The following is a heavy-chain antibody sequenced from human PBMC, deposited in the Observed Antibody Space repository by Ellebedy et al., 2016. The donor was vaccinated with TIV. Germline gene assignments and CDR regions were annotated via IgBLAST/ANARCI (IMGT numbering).Heavy chain of an antibody. J-gene: IGHJ2*01. V-gene: IGHV3-7*01. D-gene: IGHD4-17*01. CDR2: IKTDGSET. CDR1: GFSFSNFW. Sequence: GESLKISCAAWGFSFSNFWMSWVRQAPGKGLEWVAHIKTDGSETYYVDSVKGRFTISRENAKNSLYLQMNSLRAEDTDVYYCARKVPAPTTVPPNWYFDLWGRGTLVTVSS. CDR3: ARKVPAPTTVPPNWYFDL.